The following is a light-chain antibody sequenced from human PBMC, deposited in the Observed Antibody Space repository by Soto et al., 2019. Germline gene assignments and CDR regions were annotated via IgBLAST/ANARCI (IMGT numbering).Light chain of an antibody. CDR2: DAS. Sequence: DIVLTQSRATLSFSPGDQAPHSCRASQSVSSYLAWYQQKPGQAPRLLIYDASNRATGIPARFSGSGSGTDFTLTISSLEPEDFAVYYCQQRSNWPPTFGQGTKVDIK. CDR3: QQRSNWPPT. V-gene: IGKV3-11*01. J-gene: IGKJ1*01. CDR1: QSVSSY.